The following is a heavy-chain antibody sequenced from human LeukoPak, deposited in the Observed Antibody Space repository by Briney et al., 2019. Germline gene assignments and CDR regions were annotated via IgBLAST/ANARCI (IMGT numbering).Heavy chain of an antibody. J-gene: IGHJ4*02. CDR2: IYPRDGST. Sequence: ASVKVSCKASGYSFTSNYIHWVRQAPGQGLECMGMIYPRDGSTSYAQRFQDRVTVTRDTSTSTVHMELSGLRSEDTAVYYCARDQEGFDYWGQGTQVTVSS. V-gene: IGHV1-46*01. CDR3: ARDQEGFDY. CDR1: GYSFTSNY.